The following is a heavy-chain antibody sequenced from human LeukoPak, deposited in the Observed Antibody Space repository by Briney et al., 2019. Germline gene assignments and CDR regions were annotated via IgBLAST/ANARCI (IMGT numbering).Heavy chain of an antibody. CDR1: GFTFSNYS. CDR3: ARRFAS. CDR2: ISTSGSTT. J-gene: IGHJ5*01. V-gene: IGHV3-48*01. Sequence: GGSLRLSCAASGFTFSNYSMNWVRQAPGKGLEWVSFISTSGSTTLYADSVKGRFTISRDNAKNLLFLQMNSLRAEDTAVYYCARRFASWGQGTLVTVSS.